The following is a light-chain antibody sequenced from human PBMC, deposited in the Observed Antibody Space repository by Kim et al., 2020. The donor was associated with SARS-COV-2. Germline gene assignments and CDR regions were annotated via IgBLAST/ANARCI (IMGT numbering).Light chain of an antibody. V-gene: IGLV3-19*01. CDR3: HSRDSSGKLRV. Sequence: VDKTVGITGQGGALRNPFATWSQQKPGQAPLLVFYGETTRPSGIPDRFSGSRSGNTASLTITGAQAEDEADYYCHSRDSSGKLRVFGGGTKLTVL. J-gene: IGLJ2*01. CDR1: ALRNPF. CDR2: GET.